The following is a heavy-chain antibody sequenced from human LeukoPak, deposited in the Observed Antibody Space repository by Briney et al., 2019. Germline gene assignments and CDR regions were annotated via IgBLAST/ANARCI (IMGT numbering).Heavy chain of an antibody. CDR2: INQFGIEK. V-gene: IGHV3-7*01. J-gene: IGHJ4*02. Sequence: PGGSLRLSCAASGFTLSSNWMSWVRQVPGKGLEWVANINQFGIEKKYVDSVKGRFTISRDNAKNSVYLQMNSLRVEDTAVYYCAKSQERWLAPYDYWGQGTLVTVSS. CDR1: GFTLSSNW. D-gene: IGHD6-19*01. CDR3: AKSQERWLAPYDY.